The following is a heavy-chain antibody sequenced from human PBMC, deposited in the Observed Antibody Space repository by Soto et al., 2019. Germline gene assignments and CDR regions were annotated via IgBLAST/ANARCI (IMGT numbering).Heavy chain of an antibody. J-gene: IGHJ5*02. V-gene: IGHV4-59*01. D-gene: IGHD3-10*01. CDR1: GGSISSYY. CDR2: IYYSGST. CDR3: ARDEGDGSGRDWFDP. Sequence: NPSETLSFTCTVSGGSISSYYWSWIRQPPGKGLEWIGYIYYSGSTNYNPSLKSRVTISVDTSKNQFSLKLSSVTAADTAVYYCARDEGDGSGRDWFDPWGQGTLVTVSS.